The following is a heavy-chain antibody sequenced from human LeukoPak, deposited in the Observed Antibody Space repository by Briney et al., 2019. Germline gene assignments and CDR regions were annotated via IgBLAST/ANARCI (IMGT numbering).Heavy chain of an antibody. Sequence: SETLSPTCTVSGGSISSGDYYWSWIRQPPGKGLEWIGYIYYSGSTYYNPSLKSRVTISVDTSKNQFSLKLSSVTAADTAVYYCARSRAEYYYDTSGAFDIWGQGTMVTVSS. V-gene: IGHV4-30-4*01. CDR2: IYYSGST. D-gene: IGHD3-22*01. CDR1: GGSISSGDYY. CDR3: ARSRAEYYYDTSGAFDI. J-gene: IGHJ3*02.